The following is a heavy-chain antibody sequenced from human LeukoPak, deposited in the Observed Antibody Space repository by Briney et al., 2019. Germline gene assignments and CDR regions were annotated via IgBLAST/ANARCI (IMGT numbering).Heavy chain of an antibody. V-gene: IGHV1-2*02. Sequence: ASVKVSCKASGYTFTGYYMHWVRQAPGQGLEWMGWINPNSGGTNYAQKLQGRVTMTTDTSTSTAYMELRSLRSDDTAVYYCARAGIVATNLPSDYWGQGTLVTVSS. D-gene: IGHD5-12*01. J-gene: IGHJ4*02. CDR1: GYTFTGYY. CDR3: ARAGIVATNLPSDY. CDR2: INPNSGGT.